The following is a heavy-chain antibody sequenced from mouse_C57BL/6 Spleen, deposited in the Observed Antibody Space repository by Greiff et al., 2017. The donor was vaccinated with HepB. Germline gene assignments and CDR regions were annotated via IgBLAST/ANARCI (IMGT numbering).Heavy chain of an antibody. V-gene: IGHV1-26*01. D-gene: IGHD3-2*02. CDR3: ARRGSSGYEDFDY. CDR1: GYTFTDYY. CDR2: INPNNGGT. Sequence: EVQLQQSGPELVKPGASVKISCKASGYTFTDYYMNWVKQSHGKSLEWIGDINPNNGGTSYNQKFKGKATLTVDKSSSTAYMELSSLTSEDSAVYYCARRGSSGYEDFDYWGQGTTLTVSS. J-gene: IGHJ2*01.